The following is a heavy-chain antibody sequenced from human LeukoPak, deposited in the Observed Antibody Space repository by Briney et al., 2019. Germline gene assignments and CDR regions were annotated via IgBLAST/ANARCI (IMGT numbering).Heavy chain of an antibody. D-gene: IGHD3-10*01. V-gene: IGHV3-66*01. CDR2: IYAAGTT. J-gene: IGHJ4*02. Sequence: GGSLRLSCAASGFTVSDNYVSWVRQAPGKGLEWVSVIYAAGTTDYADSAKGRFTMSRDISKNMLYLQMNSLRAEDTAVYYCAKGGGYGSGTYSEDWGQGILVTVSS. CDR3: AKGGGYGSGTYSED. CDR1: GFTVSDNY.